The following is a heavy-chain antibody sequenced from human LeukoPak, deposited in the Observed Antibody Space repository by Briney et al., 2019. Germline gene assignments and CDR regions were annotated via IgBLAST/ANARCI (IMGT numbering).Heavy chain of an antibody. CDR1: GYTFTSYG. CDR3: ARATLWFGELKFDY. V-gene: IGHV1-18*01. CDR2: ISAYNGNT. D-gene: IGHD3-10*01. J-gene: IGHJ4*02. Sequence: ASVKVSCKASGYTFTSYGISWVRQAPGQGLEWMGWISAYNGNTNYAQKLQGRVTMTTDTSTSTAYMELRSLRSDDTAVYYCARATLWFGELKFDYWGQGTLVTVSS.